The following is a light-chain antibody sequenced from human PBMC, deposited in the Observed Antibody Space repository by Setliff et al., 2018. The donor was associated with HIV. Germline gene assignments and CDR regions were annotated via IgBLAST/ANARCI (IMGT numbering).Light chain of an antibody. J-gene: IGLJ1*01. CDR3: QVWDSSSDHHV. Sequence: SYELTQPPSVSVAPGKTATITCGGNNIGSKSVHWYQRKPGQAPLMVVYDASDRPSGIPDRFSGSKSGNTATLTISRVDAGDEADYYCQVWDSSSDHHVFGTGTKVTVL. CDR1: NIGSKS. V-gene: IGLV3-21*03. CDR2: DAS.